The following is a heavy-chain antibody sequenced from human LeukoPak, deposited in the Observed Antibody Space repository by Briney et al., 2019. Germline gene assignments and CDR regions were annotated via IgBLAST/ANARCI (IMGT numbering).Heavy chain of an antibody. Sequence: GESLKISCKGSGYSFTSYWIGWVRQMPGKGLEWMGIIYPGDSDTRYSPSFQGQVTISADKSISTAYLQWSSLKASDTAMYYCARRGRYCSGGSCSQYYFDYWGREPWSPSPQ. J-gene: IGHJ4*02. V-gene: IGHV5-51*01. D-gene: IGHD2-15*01. CDR1: GYSFTSYW. CDR2: IYPGDSDT. CDR3: ARRGRYCSGGSCSQYYFDY.